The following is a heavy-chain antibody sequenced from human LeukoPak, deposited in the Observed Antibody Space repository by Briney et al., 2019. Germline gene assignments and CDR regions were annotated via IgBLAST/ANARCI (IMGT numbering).Heavy chain of an antibody. J-gene: IGHJ6*03. V-gene: IGHV1-69*05. Sequence: ASVKVSCKASGGTFSSYAVSWMRQAPGQGLEWMGGIIPIFGTANYAQKFQGRVTITTDESTSTAYMELSSLRSEDTAVYYCARGSFWSGYYRYYYYMDVWGKGTTATVSS. CDR2: IIPIFGTA. CDR1: GGTFSSYA. D-gene: IGHD3-3*01. CDR3: ARGSFWSGYYRYYYYMDV.